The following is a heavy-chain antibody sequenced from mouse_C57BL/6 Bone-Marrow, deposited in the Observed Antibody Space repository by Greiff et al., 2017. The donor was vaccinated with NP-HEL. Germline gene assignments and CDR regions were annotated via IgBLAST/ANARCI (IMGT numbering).Heavy chain of an antibody. V-gene: IGHV5-16*01. J-gene: IGHJ2*01. D-gene: IGHD1-1*01. Sequence: EVKVVESEGGLVQPGSSMKLSCTASGFTFSDYYMAWVRQVPEKGLEWVANINYDGSSTYYLDSLKSRFIISRDNAKNILYLQMSSLKSEDTATYYCAREGATVVAKDYWGQGTTLTVSS. CDR3: AREGATVVAKDY. CDR2: INYDGSST. CDR1: GFTFSDYY.